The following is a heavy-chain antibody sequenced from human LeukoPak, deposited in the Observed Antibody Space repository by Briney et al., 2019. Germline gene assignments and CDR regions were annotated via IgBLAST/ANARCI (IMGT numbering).Heavy chain of an antibody. Sequence: GGSLRLSCAASGFTFSSYAMHWVRQAPGKGLEWVAVISYDGTNKYYADSVKGRFTISTDNAKNSLYLQMNSLRAEDTAVYYCARVSPNTVTTLQYFDYWGQGTLVTVSS. D-gene: IGHD4-17*01. CDR2: ISYDGTNK. CDR1: GFTFSSYA. CDR3: ARVSPNTVTTLQYFDY. J-gene: IGHJ4*02. V-gene: IGHV3-30*04.